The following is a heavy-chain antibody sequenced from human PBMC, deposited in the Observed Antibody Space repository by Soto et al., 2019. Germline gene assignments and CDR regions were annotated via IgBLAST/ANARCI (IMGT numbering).Heavy chain of an antibody. CDR3: AKDLNYGDDVPYDYDGMDV. Sequence: EVQLLESGGGLVQPGGSLRLSCAASGFTFSSYAMSWVRQAPGKGLEWVSAISGSGGSTYYADSVKGRFTISRDNSKNTLYLQMNSLRAEDTAVYYGAKDLNYGDDVPYDYDGMDVWGQGTTVTVSS. CDR2: ISGSGGST. V-gene: IGHV3-23*01. J-gene: IGHJ6*02. D-gene: IGHD4-17*01. CDR1: GFTFSSYA.